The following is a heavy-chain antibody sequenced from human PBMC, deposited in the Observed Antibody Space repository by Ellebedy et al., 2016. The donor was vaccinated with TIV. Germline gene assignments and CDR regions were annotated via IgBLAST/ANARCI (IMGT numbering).Heavy chain of an antibody. CDR3: AAWLRFGDLVPFDP. CDR2: IDSGGKT. Sequence: GESLKISCEGFRFTVSSNFMPWVRQAPGKGLDWLSGIDSGGKTFYADSVKGRFTISRDNSKNTVFLQMNSLRPEDTAVYYCAAWLRFGDLVPFDPWGQGTLVTVSS. V-gene: IGHV3-66*01. CDR1: RFTVSSNF. J-gene: IGHJ5*02. D-gene: IGHD3-10*01.